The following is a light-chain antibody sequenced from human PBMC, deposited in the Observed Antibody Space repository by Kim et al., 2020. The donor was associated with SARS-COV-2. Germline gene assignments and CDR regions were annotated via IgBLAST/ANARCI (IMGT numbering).Light chain of an antibody. Sequence: QSALTQPASVSESPGQSVTISCTGTSRDVGTFNLVSWYQQHPGKAPKLIISEVNNRPSGVSARFSGSKSGNTATLTISGLQAEDEADYFCCSYAGDSAWVFGGGTKLTVL. CDR2: EVN. CDR3: CSYAGDSAWV. CDR1: SRDVGTFNL. J-gene: IGLJ3*02. V-gene: IGLV2-23*02.